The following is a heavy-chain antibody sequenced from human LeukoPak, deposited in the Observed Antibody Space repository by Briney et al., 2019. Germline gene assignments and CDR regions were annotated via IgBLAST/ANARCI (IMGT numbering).Heavy chain of an antibody. Sequence: GESLRLSCAASGFTVSSNYMNWVRQAPGKGLEWVSVIYSDDSTYYSDSVKGRFTFSRDNSKNTLYLQMNSLRAEDTAVYYCARGPYDNIGYYHYWGQGTLVTVSS. CDR2: IYSDDST. CDR1: GFTVSSNY. V-gene: IGHV3-53*01. D-gene: IGHD3-22*01. J-gene: IGHJ4*02. CDR3: ARGPYDNIGYYHY.